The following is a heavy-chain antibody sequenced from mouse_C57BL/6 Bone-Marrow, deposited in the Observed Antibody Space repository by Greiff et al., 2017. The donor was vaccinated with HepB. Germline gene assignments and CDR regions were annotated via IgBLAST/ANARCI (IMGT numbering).Heavy chain of an antibody. D-gene: IGHD2-3*01. J-gene: IGHJ3*01. CDR3: ARVGYYYLWAY. Sequence: DVHLVESGGGLVKPGGSLKLSCAASGFTFSDYGMHWVRQAPEKGLEWVAYISSGSSTIYYADTVKGRFTISRDNAKNTLFLQMTRLRSEDTAIYYCARVGYYYLWAYWGQGTLVTVSA. V-gene: IGHV5-17*01. CDR2: ISSGSSTI. CDR1: GFTFSDYG.